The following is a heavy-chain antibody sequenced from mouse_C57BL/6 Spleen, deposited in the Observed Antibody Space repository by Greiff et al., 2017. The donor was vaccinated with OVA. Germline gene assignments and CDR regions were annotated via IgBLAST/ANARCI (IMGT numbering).Heavy chain of an antibody. V-gene: IGHV5-4*01. CDR3: AREDSKGFAY. J-gene: IGHJ3*01. Sequence: EVKLEESGGGLVKPGGSLKIPCAAPGFTFSSSAMSWVRQTPEKRLVWVATIIDGGSYTYYPDNVKGRFTISRDNAKNNLYLQMSHLKSEDTAMYYCAREDSKGFAYWGQGTLVTVSA. CDR2: IIDGGSYT. D-gene: IGHD2-5*01. CDR1: GFTFSSSA.